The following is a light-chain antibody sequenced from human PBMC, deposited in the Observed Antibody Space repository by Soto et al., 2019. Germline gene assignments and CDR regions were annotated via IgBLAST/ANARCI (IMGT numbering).Light chain of an antibody. J-gene: IGKJ5*01. V-gene: IGKV3-20*01. CDR1: QSLTNSF. CDR3: QQYGTSEII. CDR2: DTS. Sequence: ESGLTQSPGTLSLSPGERATLSCRASQSLTNSFIAWYQQKPGQAPRLLIYDTSSRAAGIPDRFSGSGSGTDFTLTTSRLEPEDFAVFYCQQYGTSEIIFGQGGRLAI.